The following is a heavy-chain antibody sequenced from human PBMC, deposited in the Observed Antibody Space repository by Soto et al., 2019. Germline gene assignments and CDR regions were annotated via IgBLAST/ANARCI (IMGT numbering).Heavy chain of an antibody. CDR2: IIPMLGIA. CDR1: GGTFSSYT. V-gene: IGHV1-69*08. J-gene: IGHJ6*02. D-gene: IGHD5-12*01. CDR3: AREGGGYDYYYYYGMDV. Sequence: QVQLVQSGAEVKKPGSSVKVSCRASGGTFSSYTISWLRQAPGQGLEWMGRIIPMLGIANYAQNFQGRVTITADKSTSTAYMELSSLRSEDTAVYYCAREGGGYDYYYYYGMDVWGQGTTVAVSS.